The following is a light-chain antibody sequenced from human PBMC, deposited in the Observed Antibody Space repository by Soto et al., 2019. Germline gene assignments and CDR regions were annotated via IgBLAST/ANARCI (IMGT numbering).Light chain of an antibody. CDR2: AAA. CDR1: QVIGYS. Sequence: DIQMTQSPSSLSASVGARVTITCRASQVIGYSLGWFQQRPGKAPKSLIYAAATLQSGVPSKFSGSGAGTHFTLPISSLQPEDFGTYYCQQYNSDPRTFGQGTKVEIK. CDR3: QQYNSDPRT. V-gene: IGKV1-16*02. J-gene: IGKJ1*01.